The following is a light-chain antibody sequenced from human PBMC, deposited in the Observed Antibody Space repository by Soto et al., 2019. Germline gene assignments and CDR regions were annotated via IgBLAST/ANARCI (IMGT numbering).Light chain of an antibody. V-gene: IGKV1-39*01. CDR3: QQSYSMPWT. Sequence: DIQMTQSPSSLSASVGDRVTITCRASQNINSYLNWYQQKPGKAPKLLIYAASTLQTGVPSRFSGSGSGTDLTLTINSLQPEDFATYYCQQSYSMPWTFGQGTKVEIK. CDR2: AAS. CDR1: QNINSY. J-gene: IGKJ1*01.